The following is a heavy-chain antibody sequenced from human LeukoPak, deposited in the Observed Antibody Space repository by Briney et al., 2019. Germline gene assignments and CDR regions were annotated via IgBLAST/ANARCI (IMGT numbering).Heavy chain of an antibody. Sequence: SETLSLTCTVSGGSISSSSYYWSWIRQPPGKGLEWIGYIYYSGSTNYNPSLKSRVTISVDTSKNQFSLKLSSVTAADTAVYYCASYYYDSSGYYPAWFDPWGQGTLVTVSS. CDR1: GGSISSSSYY. J-gene: IGHJ5*02. CDR3: ASYYYDSSGYYPAWFDP. V-gene: IGHV4-61*01. CDR2: IYYSGST. D-gene: IGHD3-22*01.